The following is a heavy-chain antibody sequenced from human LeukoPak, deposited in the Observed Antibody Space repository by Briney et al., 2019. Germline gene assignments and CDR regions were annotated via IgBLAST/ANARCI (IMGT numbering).Heavy chain of an antibody. CDR3: ARGADYCGGDCYLDY. D-gene: IGHD2-21*02. CDR1: GYTFTSYA. V-gene: IGHV1-3*03. J-gene: IGHJ4*02. CDR2: INAGNGNT. Sequence: GASVKVSCKASGYTFTSYAMNWVRQAPGQRLEWMGWINAGNGNTKYSQEFQGRVTITRDTSASTAYMELSSLRSEDMAVYYCARGADYCGGDCYLDYWGQGTLVTVSS.